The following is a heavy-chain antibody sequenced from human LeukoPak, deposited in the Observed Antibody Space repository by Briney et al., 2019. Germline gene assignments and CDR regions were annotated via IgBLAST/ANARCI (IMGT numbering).Heavy chain of an antibody. J-gene: IGHJ3*02. Sequence: GGSLRLSCAASGFTFSNYRMNWVRQAPGKGLEWVSSISSSSIYVYYADSLKGRFTISRDNAKNSLYLQMNSLRAEDTAVYYCARGRDGYNLVDAFDIWGQGIMVTVSS. CDR3: ARGRDGYNLVDAFDI. CDR2: ISSSSIYV. D-gene: IGHD5-24*01. CDR1: GFTFSNYR. V-gene: IGHV3-21*01.